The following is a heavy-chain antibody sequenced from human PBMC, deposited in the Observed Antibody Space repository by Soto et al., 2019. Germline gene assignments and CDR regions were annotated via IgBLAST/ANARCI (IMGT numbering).Heavy chain of an antibody. CDR3: ARDGTYGDYEVAFDI. CDR1: GFTFSSYG. J-gene: IGHJ3*02. D-gene: IGHD4-17*01. V-gene: IGHV3-33*01. Sequence: QVQLVESGGGVVQPGRSPRLSCAASGFTFSSYGMHWVRQAPGKGLEWVAVIWYDGSNKYYADSVKGRFTLSRDNSKNTLYLQMNSLRAEDTAVYYCARDGTYGDYEVAFDIWGQGTMVTVSS. CDR2: IWYDGSNK.